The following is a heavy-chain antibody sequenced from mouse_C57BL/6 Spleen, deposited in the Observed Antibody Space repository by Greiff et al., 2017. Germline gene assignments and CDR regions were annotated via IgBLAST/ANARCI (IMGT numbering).Heavy chain of an antibody. CDR2: ILPGSGST. Sequence: QVQLKQSGAELMKPGASVKLSCKATGYTFTGYWIEWVKQRPGHGLEWIGEILPGSGSTNYNEKFKGKATFTADTSSNTAYMQLSSLTTEDSAIYYCAKPIYYGYDDYAMDYWGQGTSVTVSS. CDR1: GYTFTGYW. J-gene: IGHJ4*01. D-gene: IGHD2-2*01. V-gene: IGHV1-9*01. CDR3: AKPIYYGYDDYAMDY.